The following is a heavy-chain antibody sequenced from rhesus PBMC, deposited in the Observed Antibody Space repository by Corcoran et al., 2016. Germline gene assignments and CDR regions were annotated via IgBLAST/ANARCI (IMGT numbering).Heavy chain of an antibody. J-gene: IGHJ6*01. CDR2: IDWDDDK. Sequence: QVTLKESGPALVKPTQTLTLTCTFSGFSLSTSGMRVSWIRQPPGKALGWLARIDWDDDKYYSTSLKGRLHITKETSKNQVCLTMTNMDPVDTATYYCARESSGWYLDGLDSWGQGVVVTVSS. CDR3: ARESSGWYLDGLDS. V-gene: IGHV2S2*01. CDR1: GFSLSTSGMR. D-gene: IGHD6-31*01.